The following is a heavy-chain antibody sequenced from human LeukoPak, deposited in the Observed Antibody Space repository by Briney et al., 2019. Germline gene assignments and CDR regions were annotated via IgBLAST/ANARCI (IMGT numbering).Heavy chain of an antibody. CDR3: ARDTNYYDSSGCFDY. J-gene: IGHJ4*02. CDR2: ISAYNGNT. Sequence: GASVKVSCKASGYTFTSYGISGVRQAPGQGLEWMGWISAYNGNTNYAQKLQGRVTMTTDTSTSTAYMELRSLRSDDTAVYYCARDTNYYDSSGCFDYWGQGTLVAVSS. D-gene: IGHD3-22*01. V-gene: IGHV1-18*01. CDR1: GYTFTSYG.